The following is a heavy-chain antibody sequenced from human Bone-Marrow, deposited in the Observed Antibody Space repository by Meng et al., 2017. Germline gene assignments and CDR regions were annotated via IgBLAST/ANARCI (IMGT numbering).Heavy chain of an antibody. J-gene: IGHJ5*02. CDR1: GFTFSSYA. CDR3: GRTGVGEYDFWSGLTNGDWFDP. V-gene: IGHV3-23*01. Sequence: GGSLRLSCAASGFTFSSYAMSWVRQAPGKGLEWVSAISGSGDSTYYADSVKGRFTISRDNSKNTLYLQMNSLRAEDTAVYYCGRTGVGEYDFWSGLTNGDWFDPWGQGTLVTVSS. D-gene: IGHD3-3*01. CDR2: ISGSGDST.